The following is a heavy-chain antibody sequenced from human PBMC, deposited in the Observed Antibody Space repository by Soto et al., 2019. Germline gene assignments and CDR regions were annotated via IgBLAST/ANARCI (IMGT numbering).Heavy chain of an antibody. Sequence: GGSLRLSCAASGLIVSSSYMSWICQAPVKGLQLVTVIYSAGGIYYANSVMVRFVISDDDSTNIVYFQMSSPTNEETTFYYCARAGEPEYSSAIFFDIWGQGALFTVSS. V-gene: IGHV3-53*01. D-gene: IGHD5-18*01. CDR1: GLIVSSSY. CDR2: IYSAGGI. J-gene: IGHJ4*02. CDR3: ARAGEPEYSSAIFFDI.